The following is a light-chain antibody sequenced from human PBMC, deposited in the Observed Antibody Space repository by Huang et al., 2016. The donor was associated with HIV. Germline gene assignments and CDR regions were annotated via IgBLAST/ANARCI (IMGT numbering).Light chain of an antibody. CDR1: QSISNY. V-gene: IGKV1-39*01. CDR2: GAS. Sequence: DIQMTQSPASLSASVGDRVTITCRATQSISNYVNWYQQKPGKAPTLLIYGASTLQSGDPSRFMGSGSGTDFTLTISSLQPEDFTTYYCQQSYNTPPTFGQGTKVEI. J-gene: IGKJ1*01. CDR3: QQSYNTPPT.